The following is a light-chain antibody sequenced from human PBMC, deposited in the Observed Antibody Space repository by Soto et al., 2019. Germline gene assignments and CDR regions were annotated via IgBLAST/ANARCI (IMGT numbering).Light chain of an antibody. CDR1: SSDVGSYNL. J-gene: IGLJ1*01. CDR3: CSYAGSNTYV. V-gene: IGLV2-23*01. Sequence: QSALTQPASVSGSPGQSITISCTGTSSDVGSYNLVSWYQQHPDKAPKLMISEGSKRPSGVSHRFSGSKSGNTASLTIAGLHAEDEADYYCCSYAGSNTYVFGTGTKLTVL. CDR2: EGS.